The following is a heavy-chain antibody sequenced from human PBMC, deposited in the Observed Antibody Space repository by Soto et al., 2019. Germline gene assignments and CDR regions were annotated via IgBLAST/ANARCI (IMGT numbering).Heavy chain of an antibody. CDR2: ISAYNGNT. D-gene: IGHD2-8*01. J-gene: IGHJ6*02. CDR1: GYTFTSYG. CDR3: AAGGYCTNGVCLQKYYYYGMDV. Sequence: ASVKVSCKASGYTFTSYGISWVRQAPGQGLEWMGWISAYNGNTNYAQKIQGRVTMTTDTSTSTAYMEMRSLRSDDTAVYYCAAGGYCTNGVCLQKYYYYGMDVWGQGTTVTVS. V-gene: IGHV1-18*01.